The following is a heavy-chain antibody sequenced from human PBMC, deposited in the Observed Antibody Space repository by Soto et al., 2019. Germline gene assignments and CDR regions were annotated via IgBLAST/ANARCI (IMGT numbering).Heavy chain of an antibody. CDR2: ISAGGSCT. D-gene: IGHD3-10*01. Sequence: GGSLRLSCAASGFTFSSYVMSWVRQAPVKGLEWVSTISAGGSCTYYADSVKGRFTISRDNSKNTLYLQMNSLRPEDTAVYYCAKEGALGLYYFDYWGQGTLVTVSS. CDR1: GFTFSSYV. CDR3: AKEGALGLYYFDY. V-gene: IGHV3-23*01. J-gene: IGHJ4*02.